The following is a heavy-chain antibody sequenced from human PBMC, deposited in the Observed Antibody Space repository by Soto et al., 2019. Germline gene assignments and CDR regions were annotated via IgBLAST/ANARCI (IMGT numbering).Heavy chain of an antibody. V-gene: IGHV4-39*01. CDR1: GGSITSSGSS. CDR2: IFYTGNT. J-gene: IGHJ5*02. Sequence: SETLSLTCTVSGGSITSSGSSWAWLRQTPGKGLEGIGSIFYTGNTYYNPSLWSRVTISADTSKNQFSLKMTSVTAADTAVYYCARHGMEAAGWFDPWGQGTLVTVS. CDR3: ARHGMEAAGWFDP. D-gene: IGHD2-15*01.